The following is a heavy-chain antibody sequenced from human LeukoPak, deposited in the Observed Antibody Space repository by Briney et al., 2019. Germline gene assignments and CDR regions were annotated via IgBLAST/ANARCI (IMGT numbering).Heavy chain of an antibody. D-gene: IGHD3-22*01. CDR2: INPNSGGT. CDR3: ARDERYDSSGYPFDY. Sequence: ASVKVSCKASGYTFTGYYMRWVRQAPGQGLEWMGWINPNSGGTNYAQKFQVRVTMTRDTSISTAYMELSRLRSDDTAVYYCARDERYDSSGYPFDYWGQGTLVTVSS. J-gene: IGHJ4*02. V-gene: IGHV1-2*02. CDR1: GYTFTGYY.